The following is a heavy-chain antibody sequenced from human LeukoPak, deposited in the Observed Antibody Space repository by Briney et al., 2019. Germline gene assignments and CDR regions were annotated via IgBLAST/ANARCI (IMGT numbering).Heavy chain of an antibody. CDR3: ARDLLPSRYCTSTSCSASDS. D-gene: IGHD2-2*01. CDR2: INPSGGIT. J-gene: IGHJ4*02. Sequence: ASVEVSCKASGYTVTSYYMHWVRQAPGQGLEWMGMINPSGGITSYAQNFQGRVTMTRDTSTRTVYMEMSSLRSEDTAVYFCARDLLPSRYCTSTSCSASDSWGQGTLVIVSS. V-gene: IGHV1-46*01. CDR1: GYTVTSYY.